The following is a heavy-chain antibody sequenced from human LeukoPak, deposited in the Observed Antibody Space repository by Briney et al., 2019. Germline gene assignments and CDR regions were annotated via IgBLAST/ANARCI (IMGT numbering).Heavy chain of an antibody. CDR3: ARGSVVVIGY. D-gene: IGHD3-22*01. J-gene: IGHJ4*02. V-gene: IGHV4-38-2*02. CDR2: IYHSGST. Sequence: SETLSLTCTVSGYSISSGYYWGWIRQPPGKGLEWIGSIYHSGSTYYNPSLKSRVTISVDTSKNQFSLKLSSVTAADTAVYYCARGSVVVIGYWGQGTLVTVSS. CDR1: GYSISSGYY.